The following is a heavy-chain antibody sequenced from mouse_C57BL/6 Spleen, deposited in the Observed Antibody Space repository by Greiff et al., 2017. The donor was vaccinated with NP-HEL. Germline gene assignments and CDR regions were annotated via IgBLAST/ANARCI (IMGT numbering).Heavy chain of an antibody. CDR1: GFTFSSYA. Sequence: EVQLVESGGGLVKPGGSLKLSCAASGFTFSSYAMSWVRQTPEKRLEWVATISDGGSYTYYPDNVKGRFTISRDNAKNNLYLQMSHLKSEDTAMYYCAREEYYYFDYWGQGTTLTVSS. CDR2: ISDGGSYT. CDR3: AREEYYYFDY. V-gene: IGHV5-4*01. D-gene: IGHD5-1*01. J-gene: IGHJ2*01.